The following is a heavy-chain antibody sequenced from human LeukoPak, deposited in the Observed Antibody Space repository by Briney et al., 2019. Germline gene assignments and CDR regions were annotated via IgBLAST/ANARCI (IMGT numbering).Heavy chain of an antibody. J-gene: IGHJ4*02. CDR1: GFTFSSYS. CDR2: ISSSSSFI. D-gene: IGHD2-15*01. Sequence: PGGSLRLSCAASGFTFSSYSMNWVRQAPGKGLEWVSSISSSSSFIYYADSVKGRFTISRDNAKNSLYLQMNSLRAEDTAVYYCARYCSGGNCSFDYWGQGTLVTVSS. V-gene: IGHV3-21*01. CDR3: ARYCSGGNCSFDY.